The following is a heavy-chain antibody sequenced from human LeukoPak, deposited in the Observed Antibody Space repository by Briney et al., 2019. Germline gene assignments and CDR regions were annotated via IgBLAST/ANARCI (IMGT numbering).Heavy chain of an antibody. CDR1: GGSVSSGSYY. D-gene: IGHD6-13*01. V-gene: IGHV4-61*01. CDR3: ARAPRYSSSRYKPYYFDY. CDR2: IYYSGST. Sequence: SETLSLTCTVSGGSVSSGSYYWSWIRQPPGTGLEWIGYIYYSGSTNYNPSLKSRVTISVDTSENQFSLKLSSVTAADTAVYYCARAPRYSSSRYKPYYFDYWGQGTLVTVSS. J-gene: IGHJ4*02.